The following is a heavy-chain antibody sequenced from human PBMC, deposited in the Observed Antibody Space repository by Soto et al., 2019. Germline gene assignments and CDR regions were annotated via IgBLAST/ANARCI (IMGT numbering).Heavy chain of an antibody. D-gene: IGHD3-22*01. V-gene: IGHV5-51*01. J-gene: IGHJ6*02. CDR3: ARQRTDFYDSSGYYGYYYGMDV. CDR2: IYPGDSDT. Sequence: PGESLKISCKGSGYSFTSYCIGWVRQMPGKGLEWMGIIYPGDSDTRCSPSFQGQVTISADKSISTAYLQWSSLKASDTAMYYCARQRTDFYDSSGYYGYYYGMDVWGQGTTVTVSS. CDR1: GYSFTSYC.